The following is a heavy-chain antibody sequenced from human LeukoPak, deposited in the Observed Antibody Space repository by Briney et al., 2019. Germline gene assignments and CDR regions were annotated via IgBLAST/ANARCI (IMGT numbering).Heavy chain of an antibody. CDR2: IYPGDSDT. D-gene: IGHD3-10*01. CDR1: GYSFSNHW. Sequence: PGESLKISCKGSGYSFSNHWIGCMRQKPGKGPEWMALIYPGDSDTKYSSSFQGQVTVSADRSTSTAYLQWRSLKASDTATYYCARHGCFGSGSCYFDYWGQGVLVTVSS. CDR3: ARHGCFGSGSCYFDY. J-gene: IGHJ4*02. V-gene: IGHV5-51*01.